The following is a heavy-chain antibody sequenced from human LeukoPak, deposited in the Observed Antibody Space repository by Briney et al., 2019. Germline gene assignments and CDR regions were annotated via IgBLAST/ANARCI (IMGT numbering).Heavy chain of an antibody. CDR2: ISSSGSTT. J-gene: IGHJ4*02. D-gene: IGHD2-15*01. CDR1: GLSISDSY. Sequence: GGSLRLSCAASGLSISDSYMTWIRQAPGKGLEWVSYISSSGSTTYYADSVKGRFTISRDNSKNTLYLQMNSLRAEDTAVYYCAKGGKDIVVVVAANFDYWGQGTLVTVSS. CDR3: AKGGKDIVVVVAANFDY. V-gene: IGHV3-11*01.